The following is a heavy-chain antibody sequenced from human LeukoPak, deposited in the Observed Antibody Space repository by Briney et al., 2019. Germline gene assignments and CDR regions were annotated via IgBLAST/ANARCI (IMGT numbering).Heavy chain of an antibody. Sequence: GGFLRLSCAASGFTFSSYWMSWVRQAPGKGLEWVANIKQDGSVKNYVDSVKGRFTISRDNAKKSLYLQMNSLRAEDSAVYYCARMGSSSSAYWGQGTLVTVSS. D-gene: IGHD6-6*01. J-gene: IGHJ4*02. CDR2: IKQDGSVK. V-gene: IGHV3-7*01. CDR1: GFTFSSYW. CDR3: ARMGSSSSAY.